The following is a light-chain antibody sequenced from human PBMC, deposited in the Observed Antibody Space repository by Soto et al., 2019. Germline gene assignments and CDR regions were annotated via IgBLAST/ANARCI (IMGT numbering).Light chain of an antibody. Sequence: DIQMTQSPSSLSASVGDRVTITCRASHSISSYLNWYQQQPGKAPKLLIYAVSTLQGGVPPRFSGSGSGTDFTLTISSLQPEDFATYYCQQSYNTPRTLGQGTKLEIK. CDR1: HSISSY. V-gene: IGKV1-39*01. CDR2: AVS. CDR3: QQSYNTPRT. J-gene: IGKJ2*01.